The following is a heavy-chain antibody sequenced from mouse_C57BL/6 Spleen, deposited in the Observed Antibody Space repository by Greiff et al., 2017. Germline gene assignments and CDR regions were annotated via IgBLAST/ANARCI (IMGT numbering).Heavy chain of an antibody. CDR3: AKAHYYGSSSGMDY. J-gene: IGHJ4*01. CDR2: IWRGGST. D-gene: IGHD1-1*01. CDR1: GFSLTSYG. Sequence: QVQLQQSGPGLVQPSQSLSITCTVSGFSLTSYGVHWVRQSPGKGLEWLGVIWRGGSTDYNAAFMSRLSITKDNSKSQVFFKMNSLQADDTAIYYCAKAHYYGSSSGMDYWGQGTSVTVSS. V-gene: IGHV2-5*01.